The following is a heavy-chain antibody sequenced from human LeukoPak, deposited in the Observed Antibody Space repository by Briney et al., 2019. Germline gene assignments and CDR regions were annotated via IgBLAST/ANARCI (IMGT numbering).Heavy chain of an antibody. CDR3: AKDFVFDWLLFGYYFDY. Sequence: GGSLSLSCAPSGFTFSSYAMSWVRQAPPKGLEGVSAISGSGGSTYYADSVKGRFTISRDNSKNTLYLQMNSLRAEDTAVYYCAKDFVFDWLLFGYYFDYWGQGTLVTVSS. V-gene: IGHV3-23*01. J-gene: IGHJ4*02. D-gene: IGHD3-9*01. CDR1: GFTFSSYA. CDR2: ISGSGGST.